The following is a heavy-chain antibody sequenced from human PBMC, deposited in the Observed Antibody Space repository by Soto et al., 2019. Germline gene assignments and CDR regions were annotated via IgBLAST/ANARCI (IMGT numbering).Heavy chain of an antibody. V-gene: IGHV3-33*01. CDR3: ARGPLRQLLGCFDP. D-gene: IGHD2-2*01. CDR1: GFTFSSYG. J-gene: IGHJ5*02. Sequence: PGGSLRLSCAASGFTFSSYGMHWVRQAPGKGLEWVAVIWYDGSNKYYADSVKGRLTISRDNSKNTLYLPMNSRRAEDTAVYYCARGPLRQLLGCFDPWGQGTLVTVSS. CDR2: IWYDGSNK.